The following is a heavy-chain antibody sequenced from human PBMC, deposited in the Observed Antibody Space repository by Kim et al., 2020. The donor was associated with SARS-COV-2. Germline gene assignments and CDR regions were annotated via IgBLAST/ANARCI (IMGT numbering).Heavy chain of an antibody. CDR2: IKQEGDEK. Sequence: GGSLRLSCAASGFTFNYHWMSWVRQAPGKGLEWVGNIKQEGDEKYYVGSVKGRFTISRDNAKNSVSLQMNSLRVEDTGVYYCARYCGGDCGWYFDLWGRGTLVTVSS. D-gene: IGHD2-21*02. CDR3: ARYCGGDCGWYFDL. J-gene: IGHJ2*01. V-gene: IGHV3-7*01. CDR1: GFTFNYHW.